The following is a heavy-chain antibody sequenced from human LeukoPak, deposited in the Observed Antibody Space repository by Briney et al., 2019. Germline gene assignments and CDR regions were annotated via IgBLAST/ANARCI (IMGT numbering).Heavy chain of an antibody. CDR1: GFTFSDYY. CDR2: VTGASTTM. Sequence: GGSLRLSCAASGFTFSDYYMAWIRQAPGEGLTWIPYVTGASTTMYYADSVKGRFTISRDNAKNSLYLQMNSLRAEDTAAYYCAKKLGTTDYWGQGTLVTVSS. J-gene: IGHJ4*02. V-gene: IGHV3-11*04. D-gene: IGHD7-27*01. CDR3: AKKLGTTDY.